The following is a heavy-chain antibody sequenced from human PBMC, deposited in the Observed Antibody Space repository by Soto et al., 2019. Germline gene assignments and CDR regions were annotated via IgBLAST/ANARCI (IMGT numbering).Heavy chain of an antibody. J-gene: IGHJ6*02. Sequence: SETLSLTCTVSGDSISSADYYWSWIRQTPGKGLEWIGHIFYSGTTYYNPSLKSRLTISVDTSKNHFSLRLTSVNAADTAVYYCARDLWVEPELYYYRMDVRGQGTTVTVSS. CDR3: ARDLWVEPELYYYRMDV. CDR1: GDSISSADYY. CDR2: IFYSGTT. V-gene: IGHV4-30-4*01. D-gene: IGHD1-1*01.